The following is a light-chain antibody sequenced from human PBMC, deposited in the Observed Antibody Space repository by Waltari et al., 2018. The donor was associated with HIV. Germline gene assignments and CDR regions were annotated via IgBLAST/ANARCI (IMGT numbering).Light chain of an antibody. Sequence: QSVLTQPLSASGTPGQRVTTACSGSSSNIGSNTVDWYQQLPGTAPKLLIYSNNQRPSGVPDRFSGSKSGTSASLAISGLQSEDEADYYCAAWDDSLHVLFGGGTQLTVL. CDR2: SNN. CDR1: SSNIGSNT. J-gene: IGLJ2*01. V-gene: IGLV1-44*01. CDR3: AAWDDSLHVL.